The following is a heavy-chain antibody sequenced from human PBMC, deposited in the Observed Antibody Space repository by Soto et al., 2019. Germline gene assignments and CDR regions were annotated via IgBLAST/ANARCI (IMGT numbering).Heavy chain of an antibody. J-gene: IGHJ2*01. V-gene: IGHV4-30-4*01. Sequence: QVQLQESGPGLVKPSQTLSLSCTVSGGSISGGVYYWSWIRQPPGNGLEWIGYTFDSGSTYFKPYLKSRVTISVDTSKNQFSLRLSSVTAADTAVYYCAREVIPLTTDWYFDLWGRGTLVTVSS. D-gene: IGHD4-17*01. CDR2: TFDSGST. CDR1: GGSISGGVYY. CDR3: AREVIPLTTDWYFDL.